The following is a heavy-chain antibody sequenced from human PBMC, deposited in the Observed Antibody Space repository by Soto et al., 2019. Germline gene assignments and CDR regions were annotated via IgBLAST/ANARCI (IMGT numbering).Heavy chain of an antibody. CDR1: GGSISSYY. CDR3: ARGRYYYDSSGYYYYFDY. D-gene: IGHD3-22*01. Sequence: SETLSLTCTVSGGSISSYYWSWIRQPPGKGLEWIGYIYYSGSTNYNPSLKSRVTISEDTSKNQFSLKLSSVTAADTAVYYCARGRYYYDSSGYYYYFDYWGQGTLVTVSS. CDR2: IYYSGST. J-gene: IGHJ4*02. V-gene: IGHV4-59*01.